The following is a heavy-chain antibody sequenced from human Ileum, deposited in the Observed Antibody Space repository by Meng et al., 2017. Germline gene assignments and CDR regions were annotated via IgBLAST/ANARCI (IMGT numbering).Heavy chain of an antibody. V-gene: IGHV4-34*01. Sequence: QVQLQQWGAGLLKPSETLSLTCVVYGGSFSANYWTWIRQPPGKGLEWIGEINHSGSTKYKPSLKSRVTISVDTSKKQFSLKLTSVTAADTAVYYCASARYDNWGQGTLVTVSS. D-gene: IGHD3-22*01. J-gene: IGHJ4*02. CDR3: ASARYDN. CDR1: GGSFSANY. CDR2: INHSGST.